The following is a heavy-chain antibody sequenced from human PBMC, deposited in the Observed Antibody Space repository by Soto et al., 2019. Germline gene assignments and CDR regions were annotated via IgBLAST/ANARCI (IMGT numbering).Heavy chain of an antibody. CDR2: IYTSGST. Sequence: PSDPLALSSTVSGGSISSSYWSWSPKPCGKGLEWIGRIYTSGSTNYNPSLKSRVTMSVDTSKNQFSLKLSSVTAADTAVYYCARDFGSHPGPDNWFDPWGQGTLVTGSS. CDR1: GGSISSSY. J-gene: IGHJ5*02. D-gene: IGHD3-16*01. CDR3: ARDFGSHPGPDNWFDP. V-gene: IGHV4-4*07.